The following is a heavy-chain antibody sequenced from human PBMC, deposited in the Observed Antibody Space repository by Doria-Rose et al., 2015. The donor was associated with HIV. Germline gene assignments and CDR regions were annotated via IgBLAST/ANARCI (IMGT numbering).Heavy chain of an antibody. Sequence: SGPVLVKPTETLTLTCTVSGVSLSSPGMGVSWIRQPPGKALEWLANIFSDDERSYKTSPKSRLTISRGTSKSQVVLTITGMDPVDTATYYCARIKSSRWYHKYYFDFWGQGTLVIVSA. CDR2: IFSDDER. CDR1: GVSLSSPGMG. CDR3: ARIKSSRWYHKYYFDF. D-gene: IGHD6-13*01. J-gene: IGHJ4*02. V-gene: IGHV2-26*01.